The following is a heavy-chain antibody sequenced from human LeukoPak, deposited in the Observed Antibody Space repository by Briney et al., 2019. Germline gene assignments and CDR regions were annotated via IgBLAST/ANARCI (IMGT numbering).Heavy chain of an antibody. D-gene: IGHD3-9*01. CDR1: GFTFSNYA. V-gene: IGHV3-23*01. Sequence: GGSLRLSCAASGFTFSNYAMSWVRQPPGKGLELDSAITGSGGGTYYADSVKGRLTISRDNSKNTLYLQMNSLRAEDTAVYYCAKWGDYDVLTGYYDPDYWGQGTLVTVSS. CDR2: ITGSGGGT. J-gene: IGHJ4*02. CDR3: AKWGDYDVLTGYYDPDY.